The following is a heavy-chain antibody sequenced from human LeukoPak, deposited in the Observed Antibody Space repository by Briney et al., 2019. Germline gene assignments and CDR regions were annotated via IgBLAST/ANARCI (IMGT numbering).Heavy chain of an antibody. CDR2: TKTKADNYAT. Sequence: GGSLRLSCSASGLTFSVSAIHWVRQAPGKGLEWVGRTKTKADNYATAYAASVKGRFTISRDDSTNTAYLQMNSLKTEDTAVYYCTHPAYYYNVDVWGKGTTVTVSS. CDR1: GLTFSVSA. V-gene: IGHV3-73*01. CDR3: THPAYYYNVDV. J-gene: IGHJ6*04. D-gene: IGHD6-25*01.